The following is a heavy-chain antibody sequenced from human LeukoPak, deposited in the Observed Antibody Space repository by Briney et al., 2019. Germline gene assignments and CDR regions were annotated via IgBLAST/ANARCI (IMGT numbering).Heavy chain of an antibody. CDR2: IYHSGST. J-gene: IGHJ4*02. D-gene: IGHD3-10*01. Sequence: GSLRLSCAASGFTFSNAWMNWVRQPPGKGLEWIGEIYHSGSTNYNPSLTSRVTISVDKSKNQFSLKLSSVTAADTAVYYCARDGGRGWGQGTLVTVSS. CDR1: GFTFSNAW. CDR3: ARDGGRG. V-gene: IGHV4-4*02.